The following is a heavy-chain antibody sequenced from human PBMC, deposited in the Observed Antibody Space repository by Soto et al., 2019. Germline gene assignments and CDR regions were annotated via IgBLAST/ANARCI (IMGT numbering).Heavy chain of an antibody. J-gene: IGHJ6*02. CDR1: GCTFSGSD. D-gene: IGHD4-17*01. CDR3: TRDYGDYYYYGIDV. Sequence: GGSLRRSCAASGCTFSGSDMHWVRQASGKGLEWVGRIRSKANSYATAYAASVKGRFTISRDDSKNTAYLQMNSLKTEDTAVYYCTRDYGDYYYYGIDVWGQGTTVPVSS. CDR2: IRSKANSYAT. V-gene: IGHV3-73*01.